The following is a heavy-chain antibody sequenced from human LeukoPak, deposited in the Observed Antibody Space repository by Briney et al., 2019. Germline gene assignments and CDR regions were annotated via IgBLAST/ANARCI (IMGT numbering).Heavy chain of an antibody. CDR1: GFTFSSYA. V-gene: IGHV3-30-3*01. Sequence: GRSLRLSCAASGFTFSSYAMHWVRQAPGKGLEWVAVISYDGSNKYYADSVKGRFTISRDNAKNSLYLQMNSLRAEDTAVYYCARDPAGYSSGWSGFGDYWGQGTLVTVSS. CDR2: ISYDGSNK. D-gene: IGHD6-19*01. CDR3: ARDPAGYSSGWSGFGDY. J-gene: IGHJ4*02.